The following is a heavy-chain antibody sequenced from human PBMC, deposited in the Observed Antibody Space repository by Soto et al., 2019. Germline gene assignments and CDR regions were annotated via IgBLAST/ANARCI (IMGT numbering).Heavy chain of an antibody. Sequence: SETLSLTCTVSGGSISSSSYYWGWIRQPPGKGLEWIGSIYYSGSTYYNPSLKSRVTISVDTSKNQFSLKLSSVTAADTAVYYCARQRGTMVRGDAFDIWGQGTMVTVSS. CDR3: ARQRGTMVRGDAFDI. D-gene: IGHD3-10*01. CDR1: GGSISSSSYY. V-gene: IGHV4-39*01. J-gene: IGHJ3*02. CDR2: IYYSGST.